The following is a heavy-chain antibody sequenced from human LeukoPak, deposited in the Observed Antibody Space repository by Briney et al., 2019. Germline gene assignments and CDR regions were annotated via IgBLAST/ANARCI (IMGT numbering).Heavy chain of an antibody. CDR1: GGSISSYY. CDR2: IYHSGST. CDR3: AGSIPAAGTNPWFDP. D-gene: IGHD6-13*01. J-gene: IGHJ5*02. Sequence: SETLSLTCTVSGGSISSYYWSWIRQPPGRGREWIGYIYHSGSTNYNPSLKSRVTISVDTSKNQFSLKLTSVTAADTAVYYCAGSIPAAGTNPWFDPWGQGTLVIVSS. V-gene: IGHV4-59*01.